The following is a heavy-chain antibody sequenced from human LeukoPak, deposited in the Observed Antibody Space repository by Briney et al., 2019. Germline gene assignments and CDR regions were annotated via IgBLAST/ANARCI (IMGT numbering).Heavy chain of an antibody. CDR2: INPNSGGT. J-gene: IGHJ4*02. CDR3: ASHIWVGELLDVY. Sequence: GASVTVSCKASGYTFTGYYMHWVRQAPVQGLEWMGRINPNSGGTNYAQKFQGRVTMTRDTSISTAYMEPSRLRSDDTAVYYCASHIWVGELLDVYWGQGTLVTVSS. CDR1: GYTFTGYY. D-gene: IGHD3-10*01. V-gene: IGHV1-2*06.